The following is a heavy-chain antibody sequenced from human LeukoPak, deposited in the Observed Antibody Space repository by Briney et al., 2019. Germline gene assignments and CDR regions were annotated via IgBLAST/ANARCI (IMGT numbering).Heavy chain of an antibody. V-gene: IGHV4-59*11. CDR1: GVSITSHY. CDR2: VHYSEST. D-gene: IGHD5-24*01. CDR3: TREGATVDH. J-gene: IGHJ4*02. Sequence: SETLSLTCTVSGVSITSHYWSWVRQPPGKGLEWIGYVHYSESTKYNPSLKNRVTISLDTSKNQFSLRLSSVTDADAALYYCTREGATVDHWGQGTLVSVSS.